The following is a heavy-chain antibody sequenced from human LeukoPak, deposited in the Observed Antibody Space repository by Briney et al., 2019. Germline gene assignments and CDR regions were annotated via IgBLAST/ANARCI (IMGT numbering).Heavy chain of an antibody. Sequence: PGGSLRLSCAASGFTFSSYAMSWVRQAPGKGLEWVSGISASGGSTYYADSVKGRFTISRDNSKNTLYLQMNSLRAEDTAVYYCAKYKIAAAANRTIDYWGQGTLVTVSS. CDR2: ISASGGST. CDR3: AKYKIAAAANRTIDY. J-gene: IGHJ4*02. D-gene: IGHD6-13*01. CDR1: GFTFSSYA. V-gene: IGHV3-23*01.